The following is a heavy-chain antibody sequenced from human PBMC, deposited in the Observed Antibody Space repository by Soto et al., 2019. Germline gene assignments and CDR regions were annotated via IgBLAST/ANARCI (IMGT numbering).Heavy chain of an antibody. CDR2: IYPGDSDT. V-gene: IGHV5-51*01. D-gene: IGHD6-6*01. J-gene: IGHJ6*02. Sequence: PGESLKISCKGSGYSFTSYWIGWVRQMPGKGLELMGIIYPGDSDTRYSPSFQGQVTISADKSISTAYLQWSSLKASDTAMYYCARQPGFSSSYDLIEYYGMDVWGQGTTVTVSS. CDR3: ARQPGFSSSYDLIEYYGMDV. CDR1: GYSFTSYW.